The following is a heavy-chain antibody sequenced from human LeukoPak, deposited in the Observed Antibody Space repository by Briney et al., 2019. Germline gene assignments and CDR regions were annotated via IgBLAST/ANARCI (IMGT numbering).Heavy chain of an antibody. CDR3: ARFELQTYYFDY. J-gene: IGHJ4*02. V-gene: IGHV4-30-2*01. CDR2: IYHSGGT. D-gene: IGHD1-26*01. Sequence: SQTLSLTCAVSGGSISSGGYSWSWIRQPPGKGLEWIGYIYHSGGTYYNPSLKSRVTISVDRSKNQFSLKLSSVTAADTAVYYCARFELQTYYFDYWGQGTLVTVSS. CDR1: GGSISSGGYS.